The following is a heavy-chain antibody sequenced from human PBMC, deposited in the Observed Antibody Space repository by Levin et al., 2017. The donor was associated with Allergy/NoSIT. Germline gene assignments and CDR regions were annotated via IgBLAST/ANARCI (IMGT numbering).Heavy chain of an antibody. J-gene: IGHJ2*01. CDR2: IYSGGDT. Sequence: ASVKVSCAASGFTVSGNYMSWVRQAPGKGLEWVSVIYSGGDTKYTDSVTGRFTISRDDSKNTLYLQMNSLRVEDTAVYYCAKCSGWYGKGYFDLWGRGTLVTVSS. D-gene: IGHD6-19*01. CDR1: GFTVSGNY. V-gene: IGHV3-53*01. CDR3: AKCSGWYGKGYFDL.